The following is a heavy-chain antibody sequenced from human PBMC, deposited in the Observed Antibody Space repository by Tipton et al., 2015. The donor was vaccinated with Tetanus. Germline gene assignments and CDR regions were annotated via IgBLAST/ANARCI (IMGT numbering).Heavy chain of an antibody. CDR3: ARGSYYYGSGSYFDGMDV. J-gene: IGHJ6*02. CDR1: GFTFSSYA. CDR2: ISYDGSNK. D-gene: IGHD3-10*01. Sequence: RSLRLSCAASGFTFSSYAMHWVRQAPGKGLEWVAVISYDGSNKYYADSVKGRFTISRDNSKNTLYLQMNSLRAEDTAVYYCARGSYYYGSGSYFDGMDVWGQGTTVTVSS. V-gene: IGHV3-30-3*01.